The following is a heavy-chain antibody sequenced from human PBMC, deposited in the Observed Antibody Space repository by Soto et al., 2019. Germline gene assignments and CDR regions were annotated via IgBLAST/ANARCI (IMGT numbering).Heavy chain of an antibody. CDR2: TYYRSKWYN. Sequence: PSQTLSLTCAISGDSVSSNSAAWNWIRQSPSRGLEWLGRTYYRSKWYNDYAVSVKSRLTINPDTSKNQFSLQLNSVTPEDTAVYYCAREALPLWFGELSEPSLDDYGMDVWGQGTTVTVSS. CDR3: AREALPLWFGELSEPSLDDYGMDV. V-gene: IGHV6-1*01. D-gene: IGHD3-10*01. CDR1: GDSVSSNSAA. J-gene: IGHJ6*02.